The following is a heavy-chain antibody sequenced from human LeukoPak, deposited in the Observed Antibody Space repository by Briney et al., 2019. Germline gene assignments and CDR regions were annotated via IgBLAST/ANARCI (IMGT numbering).Heavy chain of an antibody. V-gene: IGHV3-7*01. CDR1: GFTFSNYW. J-gene: IGHJ3*02. D-gene: IGHD3-10*01. CDR3: ARDLSGSYGLGALDI. Sequence: PGGSLRLSCAASGFTFSNYWMSWVRQAPGKGLEWVANIKQDGSEKYYVDSVKGRFTISRDNAKNSLYLQMNSLRAEDTAVYFCARDLSGSYGLGALDIWGQGKLVTVSS. CDR2: IKQDGSEK.